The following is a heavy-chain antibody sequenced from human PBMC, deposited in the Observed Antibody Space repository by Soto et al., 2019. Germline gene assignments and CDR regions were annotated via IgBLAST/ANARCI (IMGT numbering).Heavy chain of an antibody. CDR1: GVSISSGDSY. CDR3: ASHSIYADSSGYPFDY. D-gene: IGHD3-22*01. Sequence: SETLSLTCTVSGVSISSGDSYWSWIRQPPGKGLKWIGYIYYSGSTYYNSSLKSRVTISVDTSKNHFSLSLTSVTAADTAVYNCASHSIYADSSGYPFDYWGHGTLVTVSS. V-gene: IGHV4-30-4*01. J-gene: IGHJ4*01. CDR2: IYYSGST.